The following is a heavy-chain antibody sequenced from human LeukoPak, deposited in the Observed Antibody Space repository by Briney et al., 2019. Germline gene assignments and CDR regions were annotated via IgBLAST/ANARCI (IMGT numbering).Heavy chain of an antibody. CDR1: GYTFISYG. CDR2: ISAYNGST. Sequence: ASVKVSCKASGYTFISYGISWVRQAPGQGLEWMGWISAYNGSTNYAQKFQGRVTMNKDTSTSTAYMELRSLRSDDTAVYYCARPSLTGTTLFRAFDIWGQGTMVTVSS. V-gene: IGHV1-18*01. J-gene: IGHJ3*02. D-gene: IGHD1-20*01. CDR3: ARPSLTGTTLFRAFDI.